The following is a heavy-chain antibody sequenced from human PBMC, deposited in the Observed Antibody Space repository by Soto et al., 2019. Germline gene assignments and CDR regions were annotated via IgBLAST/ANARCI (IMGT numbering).Heavy chain of an antibody. V-gene: IGHV4-59*01. CDR1: GGSISSYY. Sequence: SETLSLTCTVSGGSISSYYWSWIRQPPGKGLEWIGYIYYSGSTNYNPSLKSRVTISVDTSKNQFSLKLSSVTAADTAVYYCARDGRIAVAGAYYYGMDVWGQGTTVTAP. J-gene: IGHJ6*02. CDR2: IYYSGST. CDR3: ARDGRIAVAGAYYYGMDV. D-gene: IGHD6-19*01.